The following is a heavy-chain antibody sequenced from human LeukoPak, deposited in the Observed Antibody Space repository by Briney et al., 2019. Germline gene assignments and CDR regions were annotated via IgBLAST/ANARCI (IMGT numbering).Heavy chain of an antibody. J-gene: IGHJ6*03. Sequence: GGSLRLSCAASGFTFSSYGMHWVRQAPGKGLEWGAVISYDGSNKYYADSVKGRFTISRDNSKNTLYLQMNSLRAEDTAVYYCAKASGSNYYYYYMDVWGKGTTVTISS. CDR2: ISYDGSNK. V-gene: IGHV3-30*18. CDR3: AKASGSNYYYYYMDV. CDR1: GFTFSSYG. D-gene: IGHD1-26*01.